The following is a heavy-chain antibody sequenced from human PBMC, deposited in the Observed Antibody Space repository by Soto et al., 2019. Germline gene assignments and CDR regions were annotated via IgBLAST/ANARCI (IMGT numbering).Heavy chain of an antibody. CDR1: GFTFSSYW. V-gene: IGHV3-7*03. Sequence: EVQLVESGGGLVQPGGSLRLSCAASGFTFSSYWMSWVRQAPGKGLEWVANIKQDGSEKYYVDSVKGRFTISRDNAKNSLYLQMNSLRAEDTAVYYCAREWAAVAGTLFDYWGQGTLVTVSS. J-gene: IGHJ4*02. D-gene: IGHD6-19*01. CDR3: AREWAAVAGTLFDY. CDR2: IKQDGSEK.